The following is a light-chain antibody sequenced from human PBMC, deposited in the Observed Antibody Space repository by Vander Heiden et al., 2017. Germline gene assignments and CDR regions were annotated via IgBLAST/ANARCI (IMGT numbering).Light chain of an antibody. V-gene: IGKV3-11*01. CDR1: QSVNSY. CDR3: QQRSNWPLT. Sequence: EIVLTQSPATLSFSPGERATLSCRASQSVNSYLAWYQQKPGQAPRLVIYDASSRATGVPARFSGSGSGTDFSLTISSLEPEDFAVYYCQQRSNWPLTFGGGTKVEIK. J-gene: IGKJ4*01. CDR2: DAS.